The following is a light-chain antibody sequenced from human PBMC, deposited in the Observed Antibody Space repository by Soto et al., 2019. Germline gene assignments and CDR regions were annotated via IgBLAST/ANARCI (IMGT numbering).Light chain of an antibody. CDR2: DAS. CDR3: QQRSNWLWT. Sequence: EIVLTQSPATLSLSPGERATLSCSASQSVSGSLAWFQQKPGQAPRLLIYDASSRASGVPARFSGSGSGTDFTLTSSGLEPEDFAVYYWQQRSNWLWTFGQGTKVEIK. J-gene: IGKJ1*01. V-gene: IGKV3-11*01. CDR1: QSVSGS.